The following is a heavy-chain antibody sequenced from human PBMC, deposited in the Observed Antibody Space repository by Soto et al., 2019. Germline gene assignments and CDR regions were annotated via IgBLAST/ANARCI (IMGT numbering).Heavy chain of an antibody. CDR3: ARGHMESIAAAIKNLCNNWFDP. Sequence: EVQLVESGGGLVQPGGSLRLSCAASGFTFSSYSMNWVRQAPGKGLEWVSYISSSSSTIYYADSVKGRFTISRDNAKNSVYLQMNSLRDEDRDVYYCARGHMESIAAAIKNLCNNWFDPWGQGTLVTVSS. J-gene: IGHJ5*02. V-gene: IGHV3-48*02. CDR2: ISSSSSTI. CDR1: GFTFSSYS. D-gene: IGHD6-13*01.